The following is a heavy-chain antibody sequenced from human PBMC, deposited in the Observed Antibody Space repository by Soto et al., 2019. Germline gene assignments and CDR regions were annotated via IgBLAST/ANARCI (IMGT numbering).Heavy chain of an antibody. CDR3: ARRYFDL. CDR2: IRQDGAET. Sequence: GGSLRLSCLASGFTFSDYWMQWVRQAPGKGLEWVANIRQDGAETHYAESVRGRFTISRDNSKNSLFLQMTSLGVDDSALYYCARRYFDLWGQGTLVTVSS. J-gene: IGHJ4*02. CDR1: GFTFSDYW. V-gene: IGHV3-7*01.